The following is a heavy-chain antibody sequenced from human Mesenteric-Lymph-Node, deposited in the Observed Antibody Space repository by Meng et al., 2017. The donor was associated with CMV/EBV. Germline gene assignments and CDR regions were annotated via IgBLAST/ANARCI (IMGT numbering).Heavy chain of an antibody. J-gene: IGHJ4*02. CDR3: ARDTLRGSYFDY. V-gene: IGHV1-69*05. CDR1: GGTFSSYA. CDR2: IIPIFGTA. D-gene: IGHD1-26*01. Sequence: SVKVSCKASGGTFSSYAISWVRQAPGQGLEWMGGIIPIFGTANYAQKFQGRVTITTDESTSTAYMELSSLRSEDTAVYYCARDTLRGSYFDYWGQGTLVTVSS.